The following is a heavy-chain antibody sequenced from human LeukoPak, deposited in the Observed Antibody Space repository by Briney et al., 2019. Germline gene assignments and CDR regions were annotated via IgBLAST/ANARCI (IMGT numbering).Heavy chain of an antibody. CDR2: INPNSGGT. J-gene: IGHJ4*02. D-gene: IGHD4-17*01. V-gene: IGHV1-2*06. Sequence: GASVKVSCKASGYTFTGYYMHWVRQAPRQGLEWMGRINPNSGGTNYSHKFQGRVTMTRATSISTAYMELSRLRSDDTAVYYCARATTVTTNFDYWGQGTLVTVSS. CDR1: GYTFTGYY. CDR3: ARATTVTTNFDY.